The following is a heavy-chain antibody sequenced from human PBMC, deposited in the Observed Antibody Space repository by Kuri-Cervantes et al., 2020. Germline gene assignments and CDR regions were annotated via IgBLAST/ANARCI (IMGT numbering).Heavy chain of an antibody. CDR1: GFTFSSYS. V-gene: IGHV3-21*04. CDR3: ARAYQYGATWGLDY. J-gene: IGHJ4*02. CDR2: ISSSSSYI. Sequence: GGSLRLSCAASGFTFSSYSMNWVRQAPGKGLEWVSSISSSSSYIYYADSVKGRFTISRDNSKNTVWLQMDSLRAEDTAIYYCARAYQYGATWGLDYWGQGTLVTVSS. D-gene: IGHD4-17*01.